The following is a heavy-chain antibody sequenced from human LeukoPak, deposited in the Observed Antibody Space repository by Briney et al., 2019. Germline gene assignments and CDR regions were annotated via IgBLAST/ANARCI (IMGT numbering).Heavy chain of an antibody. J-gene: IGHJ4*02. CDR2: IDGNRDYI. Sequence: PGGSLRLSCAASGFTFSTYSINWVRQAPGKGLEWVSSIDGNRDYIYYADSVKGRFTISRDNAKNSLYLQMNSLRAEDTAVYYCARDGRGSSGWYRGYYFDYWGQGTLVTVSS. D-gene: IGHD6-19*01. CDR3: ARDGRGSSGWYRGYYFDY. V-gene: IGHV3-21*01. CDR1: GFTFSTYS.